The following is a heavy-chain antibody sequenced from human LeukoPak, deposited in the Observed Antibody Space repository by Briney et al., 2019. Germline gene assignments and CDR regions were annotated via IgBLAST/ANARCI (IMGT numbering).Heavy chain of an antibody. CDR2: ISYDGSKK. J-gene: IGHJ4*02. Sequence: GGSLRLSCAASRFTFCSYAMHWVRQAPGKGLEWVAVISYDGSKKYYADSVKGRFTISRDNSKNTLYLQMNSLRAEDTAVYYCARRSSSFDWGQGTLVTVSS. CDR1: RFTFCSYA. CDR3: ARRSSSFD. V-gene: IGHV3-30*04. D-gene: IGHD6-6*01.